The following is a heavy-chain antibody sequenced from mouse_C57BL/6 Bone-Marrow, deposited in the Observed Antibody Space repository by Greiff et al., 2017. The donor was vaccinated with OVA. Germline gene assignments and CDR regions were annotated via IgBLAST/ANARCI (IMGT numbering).Heavy chain of an antibody. CDR1: GYTFTSYW. V-gene: IGHV1-64*01. CDR2: IHPNSGST. J-gene: IGHJ2*01. Sequence: VKLQQPGAELVKPGASVKLSCKASGYTFTSYWMHWVKQRPGQGLEWIGMIHPNSGSTNYNEKFKSKATLTVDKSSSPAYMQLSSLTSEDSAVYYGAGDYYGSSCGFDYWGQGTTLTVSS. D-gene: IGHD1-1*01. CDR3: AGDYYGSSCGFDY.